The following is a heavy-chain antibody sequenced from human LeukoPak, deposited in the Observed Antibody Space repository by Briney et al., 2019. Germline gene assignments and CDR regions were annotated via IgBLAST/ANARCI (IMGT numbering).Heavy chain of an antibody. CDR3: ARLQEDIVVVPAAIPYNWFDP. CDR1: GYIFAAYW. CDR2: IYPGDSDT. D-gene: IGHD2-2*01. J-gene: IGHJ5*02. Sequence: GESLKISCKGSGYIFAAYWTGWVRPMPGKGLEWMGSIYPGDSDTRYSPSFQGQVTISVDRSINTAYLQWNSLKASDTAIYYCARLQEDIVVVPAAIPYNWFDPWGRGSLVTVSS. V-gene: IGHV5-51*01.